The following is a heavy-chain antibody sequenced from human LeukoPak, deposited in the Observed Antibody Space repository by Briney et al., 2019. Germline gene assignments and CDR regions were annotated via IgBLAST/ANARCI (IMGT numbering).Heavy chain of an antibody. CDR2: INPSGGST. D-gene: IGHD2-2*01. J-gene: IGHJ5*02. Sequence: ASVKVSCKASGYTFTSYYMHWVRQAPGQGLEWMGIINPSGGSTSYAQKFQGRVTMTRDTSISTAYMELSRLRSDDTAVYYCARAVVPAAIQGFDPWGQGTLVTVSS. CDR3: ARAVVPAAIQGFDP. V-gene: IGHV1-46*01. CDR1: GYTFTSYY.